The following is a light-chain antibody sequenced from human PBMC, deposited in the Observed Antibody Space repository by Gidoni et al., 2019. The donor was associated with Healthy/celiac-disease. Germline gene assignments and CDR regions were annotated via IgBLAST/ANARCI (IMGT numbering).Light chain of an antibody. J-gene: IGLJ1*01. CDR1: SSDVGGYTY. V-gene: IGLV2-14*01. CDR3: SSYTSSSTSYV. CDR2: DVS. Sequence: QSALTQPDSVSGAPGQSLTISCTGTSSDVGGYTYVAWYQQHPGKAPKLMIYDVSNRPSGVSHRFSGSKSGNTASLTISGLQAEDEADYYCSSYTSSSTSYVFGTGTKVTVL.